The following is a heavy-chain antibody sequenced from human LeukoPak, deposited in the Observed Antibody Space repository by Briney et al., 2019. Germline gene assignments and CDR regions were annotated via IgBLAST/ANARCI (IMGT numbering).Heavy chain of an antibody. CDR1: GGSISSGDYY. Sequence: SQTLSLTCTVSGGSISSGDYYWSWIRQPPGKGLEWIGYIYYSGSTYYNPSLKSRVTISVDTSKNQFSLKLSSVTAADTAVYYCARERYCSSTGCYLGAFDIWGQGTMVTVSS. V-gene: IGHV4-30-4*08. D-gene: IGHD2-2*01. CDR3: ARERYCSSTGCYLGAFDI. CDR2: IYYSGST. J-gene: IGHJ3*02.